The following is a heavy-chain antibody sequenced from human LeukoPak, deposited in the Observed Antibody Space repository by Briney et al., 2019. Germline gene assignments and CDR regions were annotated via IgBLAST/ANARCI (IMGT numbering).Heavy chain of an antibody. CDR3: AKFGGSGSGGLSHFDY. D-gene: IGHD3-10*01. CDR1: GFTFSSYG. Sequence: GGSLRLSCAASGFTFSSYGMHWVRQAPGKGLEWVAFIRYDGSNKYYADSVKGRFTISRDNSKNTPYLQMNSLRAEDTAVYYCAKFGGSGSGGLSHFDYWGQGTLVTVSS. V-gene: IGHV3-30*02. CDR2: IRYDGSNK. J-gene: IGHJ4*02.